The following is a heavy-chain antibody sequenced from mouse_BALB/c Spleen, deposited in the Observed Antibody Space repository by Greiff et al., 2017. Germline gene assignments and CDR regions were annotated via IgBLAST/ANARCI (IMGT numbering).Heavy chain of an antibody. CDR2: IYPGDGDT. Sequence: QVQLKESGPELVKPGASVKISCKASGYAFSSSWMNWVKQRPGQGLEWIGRIYPGDGDTNYNGKFKGKATLTADKSSSTAYMQLSSLTSVDSAVYFCARRVYYGYDVGFDYWGQGTTLTVSS. CDR3: ARRVYYGYDVGFDY. V-gene: IGHV1-82*01. CDR1: GYAFSSSW. D-gene: IGHD2-2*01. J-gene: IGHJ2*01.